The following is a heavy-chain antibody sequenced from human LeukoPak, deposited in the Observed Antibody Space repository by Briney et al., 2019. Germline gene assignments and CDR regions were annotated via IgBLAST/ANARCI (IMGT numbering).Heavy chain of an antibody. J-gene: IGHJ4*02. CDR2: IYYSEST. V-gene: IGHV4-59*01. CDR1: GVSISSDY. CDR3: ARGVSGYGSFDR. D-gene: IGHD5-12*01. Sequence: SETLSITCTVSGVSISSDYWSWIRQPPGKGLEWIGNIYYSESTNYNPSLKSRVTISVDTSKNQFSLRLSSVTAADTAVYYCARGVSGYGSFDRWGQGTLVTVSS.